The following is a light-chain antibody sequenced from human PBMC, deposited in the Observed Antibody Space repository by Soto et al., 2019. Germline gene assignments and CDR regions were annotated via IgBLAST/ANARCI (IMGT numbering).Light chain of an antibody. V-gene: IGKV1-9*01. CDR1: QAISSY. CDR2: AAS. CDR3: QQLNSFPIT. J-gene: IGKJ5*01. Sequence: DIQLTQAPSFLSASAGDRVCMTGRASQAISSYLAWYQQKPGRAPKLLIYAASTLQSGVPSRFSGSGSGTEFTLTITSLQPEDFATYYCQQLNSFPITFGQGTRLEIK.